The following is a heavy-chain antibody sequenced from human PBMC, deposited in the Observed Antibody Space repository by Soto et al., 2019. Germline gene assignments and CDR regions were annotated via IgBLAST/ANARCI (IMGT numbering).Heavy chain of an antibody. CDR2: ISSSGATI. J-gene: IGHJ4*02. Sequence: VQLVESGGGLVKPGGSQRLSCAASGFTFSDYYMSWIRQAPGKGLEWVSYISSSGATIYYADSVKGRFTISRDNAKNSLYLQMNSLRAEDTAVYYCARENRKLGYCSSTSCPFDYWGQGTLVTVSS. CDR3: ARENRKLGYCSSTSCPFDY. D-gene: IGHD2-2*01. CDR1: GFTFSDYY. V-gene: IGHV3-11*01.